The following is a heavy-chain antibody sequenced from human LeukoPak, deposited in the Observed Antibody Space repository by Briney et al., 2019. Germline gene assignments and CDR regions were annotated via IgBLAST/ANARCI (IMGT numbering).Heavy chain of an antibody. CDR1: GFTFSSYE. CDR2: ISSSSSYI. V-gene: IGHV3-21*01. J-gene: IGHJ3*02. D-gene: IGHD6-13*01. CDR3: ARNFIAAAVLDAFDI. Sequence: PGGSLRLSCAASGFTFSSYEMNWVRQAPGKGLEWVSSISSSSSYIYYADSVKGRFTISRDNAKNSLYLQMNSLRAEDTAVYYCARNFIAAAVLDAFDIWGQGTMVTVSS.